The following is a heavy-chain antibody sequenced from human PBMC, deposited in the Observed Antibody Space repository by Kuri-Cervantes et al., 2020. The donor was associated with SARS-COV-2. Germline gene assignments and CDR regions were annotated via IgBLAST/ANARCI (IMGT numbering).Heavy chain of an antibody. D-gene: IGHD4-11*01. CDR2: ISSSSSYI. J-gene: IGHJ6*03. V-gene: IGHV3-21*01. CDR1: GFTFDDYG. Sequence: GGSLRLSCAASGFTFDDYGMSWVRQAPGKGLEWVSSISSSSSYIYYADSVKGRFTISRDNAKNSLYLQMNSLRAEDTAVYYCAREGHDYSNLRTPYYYYYYMDVWGKGTTVTVSS. CDR3: AREGHDYSNLRTPYYYYYYMDV.